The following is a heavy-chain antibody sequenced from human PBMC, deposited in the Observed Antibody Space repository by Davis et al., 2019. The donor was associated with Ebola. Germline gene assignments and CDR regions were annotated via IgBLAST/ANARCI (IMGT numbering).Heavy chain of an antibody. D-gene: IGHD1-1*01. V-gene: IGHV5-51*01. Sequence: PGGSLRLSCTGSGDSFNTYWVGWVRQVPGKGLEWMGVISLDDSDTRYSPSFEGQVTISVDKSVATAYLQWSSLKASDTAIYYCARRQRTGALDVWGQGTTVTVSS. J-gene: IGHJ6*02. CDR3: ARRQRTGALDV. CDR2: ISLDDSDT. CDR1: GDSFNTYW.